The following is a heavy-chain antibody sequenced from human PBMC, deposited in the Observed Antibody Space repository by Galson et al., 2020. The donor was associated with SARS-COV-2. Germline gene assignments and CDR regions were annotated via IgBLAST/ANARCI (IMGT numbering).Heavy chain of an antibody. CDR1: GGSISAGRSY. CDR2: IDYSAST. V-gene: IGHV4-39*07. D-gene: IGHD3-3*02. Sequence: SETLSLTCTVSGGSISAGRSYWAWIRQPPGKGLQWIGSIDYSASTYYNPSLKSRVTISGDTSKNHFSLRLSSVTAADTAVYYCAREEGTFSIMGTGTDSWGLGTLVTVSS. CDR3: AREEGTFSIMGTGTDS. J-gene: IGHJ4*02.